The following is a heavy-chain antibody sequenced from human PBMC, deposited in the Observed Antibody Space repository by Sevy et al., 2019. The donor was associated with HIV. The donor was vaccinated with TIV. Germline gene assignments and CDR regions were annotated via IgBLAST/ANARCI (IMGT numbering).Heavy chain of an antibody. CDR3: AREGSSSWFYY. V-gene: IGHV3-30-3*01. CDR2: ISYDGSNK. CDR1: GFTFSSYA. D-gene: IGHD6-13*01. J-gene: IGHJ4*02. Sequence: GGSLRLSCAASGFTFSSYAMHWVRQAPGKGLEWVAVISYDGSNKYYADSVKGRFTISRDNSKNTLYLQMNSLRAEDTAVYYCAREGSSSWFYYWGQGTLVTVSS.